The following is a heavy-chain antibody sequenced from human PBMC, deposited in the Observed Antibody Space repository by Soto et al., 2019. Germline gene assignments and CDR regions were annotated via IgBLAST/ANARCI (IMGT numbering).Heavy chain of an antibody. CDR3: ANSRGGTFLGYHGMDI. CDR2: IIPVFGRV. D-gene: IGHD3-16*01. Sequence: QVQLVQSGPEVKKTGTSVKVSCKASGGTFSSRAISWVRQAPGQGLEWMGGIIPVFGRVNYAEKFQDRVTITADESTGTVYMELSSLRSKDTALYYCANSRGGTFLGYHGMDIWGQGTTVSVSS. J-gene: IGHJ6*02. CDR1: GGTFSSRA. V-gene: IGHV1-69*01.